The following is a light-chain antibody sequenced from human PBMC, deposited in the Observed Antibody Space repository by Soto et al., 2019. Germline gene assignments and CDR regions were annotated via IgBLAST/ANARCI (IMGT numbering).Light chain of an antibody. J-gene: IGKJ4*01. Sequence: EIVLTQSPATLSLSPGERATLSCRASQSVSSYLAWYQQKPGQAPRLLIYDASNRATGIPARFSGSGSGTDFTLTISCLEPEDFAVYYCQQRGNWPLTFGGGTRVEIK. CDR3: QQRGNWPLT. CDR1: QSVSSY. CDR2: DAS. V-gene: IGKV3-11*01.